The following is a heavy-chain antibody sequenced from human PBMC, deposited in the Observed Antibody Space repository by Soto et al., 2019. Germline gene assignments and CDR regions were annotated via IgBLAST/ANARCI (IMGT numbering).Heavy chain of an antibody. J-gene: IGHJ4*02. CDR2: ISGSGGST. V-gene: IGHV3-23*01. Sequence: GGSLRLSCAASGFTFSSYAMSWVRQAPGKELEWVSAISGSGGSTYYADSVKGRFTISRDNSKNTLYLQMNSLRAEDTAVYYCAKAPPYYYDSSAEGDYWGQGTLVTVSS. CDR3: AKAPPYYYDSSAEGDY. D-gene: IGHD3-22*01. CDR1: GFTFSSYA.